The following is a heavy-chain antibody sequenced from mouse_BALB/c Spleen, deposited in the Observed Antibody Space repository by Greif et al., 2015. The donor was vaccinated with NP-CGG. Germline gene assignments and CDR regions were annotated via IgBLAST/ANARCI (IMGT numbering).Heavy chain of an antibody. V-gene: IGHV1-54*03. D-gene: IGHD2-3*01. CDR3: ARGGYFPY. Sequence: VQLQQSGAELVRPGTSVKVSCKASGYAFTNYLIEWVKQRPGQGLEWIGVINPGSGGTNYNEKFKGKATLTADKSSSTPCMRLISLTSYDSAVYFCARGGYFPYWGQGTLVTVSA. CDR1: GYAFTNYL. CDR2: INPGSGGT. J-gene: IGHJ3*01.